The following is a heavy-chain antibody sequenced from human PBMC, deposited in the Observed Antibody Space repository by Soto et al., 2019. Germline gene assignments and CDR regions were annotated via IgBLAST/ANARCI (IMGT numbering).Heavy chain of an antibody. CDR1: GFTFSSYA. J-gene: IGHJ6*02. V-gene: IGHV3-23*01. Sequence: GGSLRLSCAASGFTFSSYAMSWVRQAPGKGLEWVSAISGSGGSTYYADSMKGRFTISRDNSKNTLYLQMNSLRAEDTAVYYCAKDQSLSGYDWWGEYYGMDVWGQGTTVTVSS. CDR3: AKDQSLSGYDWWGEYYGMDV. CDR2: ISGSGGST. D-gene: IGHD5-12*01.